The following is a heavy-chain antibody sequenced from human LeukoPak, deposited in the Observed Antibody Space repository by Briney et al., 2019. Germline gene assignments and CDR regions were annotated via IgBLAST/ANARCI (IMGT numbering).Heavy chain of an antibody. V-gene: IGHV3-64*02. D-gene: IGHD6-13*01. CDR3: AREAYSSSYDY. J-gene: IGHJ4*02. Sequence: GGSLRLSCAASGFIFGRDSMNWVRQAPGRGLEWISYISRDSDIRYYADSVRGRFTISRDKSKNMLYLQMGSLRAEDMAVYYCAREAYSSSYDYWGQGTLVTVSS. CDR2: ISRDSDIR. CDR1: GFIFGRDS.